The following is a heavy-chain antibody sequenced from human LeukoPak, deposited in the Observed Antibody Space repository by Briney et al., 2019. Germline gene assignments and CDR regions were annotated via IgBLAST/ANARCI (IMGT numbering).Heavy chain of an antibody. Sequence: GASVKVSCKASGGTLISYAISWVRQAPGQAREWMGGIIPIFGTANYAQKFQGRVTITTAESTSTAYMELSSLRSEDTAVYYCARDSSGYYSSHWGQGTLVTVSS. CDR1: GGTLISYA. V-gene: IGHV1-69*05. CDR2: IIPIFGTA. J-gene: IGHJ4*02. CDR3: ARDSSGYYSSH. D-gene: IGHD3-22*01.